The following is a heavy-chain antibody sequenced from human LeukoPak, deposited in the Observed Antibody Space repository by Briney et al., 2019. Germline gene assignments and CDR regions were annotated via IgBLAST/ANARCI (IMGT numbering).Heavy chain of an antibody. V-gene: IGHV3-30-3*01. CDR2: ISYDGSNK. J-gene: IGHJ4*02. CDR3: ARDARRYDFWSGYYHDY. Sequence: PTGGSLRLSCAASGFTFSSYVMHWVRQAPGKGLEWVAVISYDGSNKYYADSVKGRFTISRDNSKNTLYLQMNSLRAEDTAVYYCARDARRYDFWSGYYHDYWGQGTLVTVSS. CDR1: GFTFSSYV. D-gene: IGHD3-3*01.